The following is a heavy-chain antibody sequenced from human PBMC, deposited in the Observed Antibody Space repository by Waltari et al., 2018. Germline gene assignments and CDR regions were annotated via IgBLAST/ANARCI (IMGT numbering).Heavy chain of an antibody. CDR1: GGTFXXXA. J-gene: IGHJ6*02. Sequence: XLVQSGXXVKKPGSXXKVSCKASGGTFXXXAISWVRQAPGQGLEXVGGIXPXXXTXNYAQXXXXXVXITADXSTSTAXXXXSSPRSEDXAVYYXXRXXXDFYYXMXVWGQGXXXXXSS. CDR3: XRXXXDFYYXMXV. V-gene: IGHV1-69*13. CDR2: IXPXXXTX.